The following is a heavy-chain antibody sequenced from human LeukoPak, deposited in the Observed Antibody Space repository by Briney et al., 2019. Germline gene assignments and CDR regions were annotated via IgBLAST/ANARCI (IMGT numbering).Heavy chain of an antibody. CDR3: AKGDDILTGYMFMDV. J-gene: IGHJ6*03. D-gene: IGHD3-9*01. Sequence: GSPRLPCAAPGFPLSSLALNWVRQAPGKGPEWVSAISGSGGSTYYADSVKGRFTISRDNSKNTLYLQMNSLKAEDTAVYYCAKGDDILTGYMFMDVWGKGTTVTVSS. V-gene: IGHV3-23*01. CDR2: ISGSGGST. CDR1: GFPLSSLA.